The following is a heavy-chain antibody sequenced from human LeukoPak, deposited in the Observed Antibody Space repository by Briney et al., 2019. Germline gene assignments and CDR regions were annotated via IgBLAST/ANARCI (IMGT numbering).Heavy chain of an antibody. CDR3: ARDYDILTGYLSHGLNYCYGMYV. CDR2: ISSSSSDI. Sequence: GGSLRLSCAASGFTFSSYSMKWVRQAPGKGLEWVSSISSSSSDIYYADSVKGRFTISRDNAKNSLYLQMNSLRAEDTAVYYCARDYDILTGYLSHGLNYCYGMYVWGKGTTVTVSS. CDR1: GFTFSSYS. D-gene: IGHD3-9*01. V-gene: IGHV3-21*01. J-gene: IGHJ6*04.